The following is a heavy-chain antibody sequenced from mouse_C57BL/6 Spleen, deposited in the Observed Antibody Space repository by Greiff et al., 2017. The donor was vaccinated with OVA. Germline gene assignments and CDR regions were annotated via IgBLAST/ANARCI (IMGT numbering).Heavy chain of an antibody. V-gene: IGHV1-15*01. CDR1: GYTFTDYE. Sequence: VQLQQSGAELVRPGASVTLSCKASGYTFTDYEMHWVKQTPVHGLEWIGAIDPETGGTAYNQKFKGKAILTADKSSSTAYMELRSLTSEDSAVYYCTRWRGFAYWGQGTLVTVSA. CDR3: TRWRGFAY. J-gene: IGHJ3*01. CDR2: IDPETGGT.